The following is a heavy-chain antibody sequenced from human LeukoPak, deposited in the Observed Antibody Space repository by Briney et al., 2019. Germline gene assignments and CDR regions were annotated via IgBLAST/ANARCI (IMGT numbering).Heavy chain of an antibody. CDR2: IYTSGTI. V-gene: IGHV4-4*07. CDR1: GGSMNNYY. CDR3: TRDSGTTGEVKFDT. J-gene: IGHJ5*02. D-gene: IGHD4-17*01. Sequence: PSETLSLTCTISGGSMNNYYWSWIRQSAGMGLEWIGRIYTSGTITYNPSLKSRITMSVDTSKNEVSLRLSSVTAADTAVYYCTRDSGTTGEVKFDTWGQGSLVTVSS.